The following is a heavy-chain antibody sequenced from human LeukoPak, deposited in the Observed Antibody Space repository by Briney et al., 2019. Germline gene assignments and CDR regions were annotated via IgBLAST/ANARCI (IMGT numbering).Heavy chain of an antibody. J-gene: IGHJ4*02. CDR2: MNPSSGNT. V-gene: IGHV1-8*01. CDR3: ARVGQYSSSWYGLGDY. CDR1: GYTFTNYE. Sequence: ASVKVSCKASGYTFTNYEINWVRQGTGQGLEWLGWMNPSSGNTGYAQKFQGRVTMTRDTSISTAYMELSSLRSEDTAVYYCARVGQYSSSWYGLGDYWGQGTLVTVSS. D-gene: IGHD6-13*01.